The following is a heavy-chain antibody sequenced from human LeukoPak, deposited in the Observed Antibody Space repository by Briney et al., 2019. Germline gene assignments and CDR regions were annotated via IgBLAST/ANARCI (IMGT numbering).Heavy chain of an antibody. D-gene: IGHD1-7*01. Sequence: GGSLRLSCAASGFTFSNYAMSWVRQAPGKGLEWVSAISGRAGTTYYADSVKGRYTISRDNSKNTLYLQMNSLRAEDTAVYYCLTVRKYLRVGWNSNFDYWGQGTLVTVSS. V-gene: IGHV3-23*01. J-gene: IGHJ4*02. CDR3: LTVRKYLRVGWNSNFDY. CDR1: GFTFSNYA. CDR2: ISGRAGTT.